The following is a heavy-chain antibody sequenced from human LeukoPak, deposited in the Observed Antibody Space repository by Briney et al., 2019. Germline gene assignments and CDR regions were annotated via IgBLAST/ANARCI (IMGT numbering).Heavy chain of an antibody. CDR1: GFTFRDYY. CDR3: ARALRFGEPLTAFDI. Sequence: GSLRLSCAASGFTFRDYYMSWVRQAPGQGLEWVSYISNSDSSIYYEDSVKGRCTVSKDNAKNSLYLQMNSMRAEDTAVYYCARALRFGEPLTAFDIWGQGTMVTVSS. CDR2: ISNSDSSI. V-gene: IGHV3-11*01. D-gene: IGHD3-10*01. J-gene: IGHJ3*02.